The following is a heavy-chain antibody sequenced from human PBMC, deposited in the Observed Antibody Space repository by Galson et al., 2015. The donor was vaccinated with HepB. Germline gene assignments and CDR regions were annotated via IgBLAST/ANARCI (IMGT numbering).Heavy chain of an antibody. CDR1: GASISSSLYY. D-gene: IGHD5-18*01. J-gene: IGHJ4*02. CDR2: IYYTGNT. V-gene: IGHV4-39*07. CDR3: ARAAGDSSTYANDY. Sequence: LSLTCTVSGASISSSLYYWVWVRQPPEKGLEWIGSIYYTGNTYYKSSLKSRVTISADMSKNQFSLKANSVTAADTAVYYCARAAGDSSTYANDYWGQGILVTVSS.